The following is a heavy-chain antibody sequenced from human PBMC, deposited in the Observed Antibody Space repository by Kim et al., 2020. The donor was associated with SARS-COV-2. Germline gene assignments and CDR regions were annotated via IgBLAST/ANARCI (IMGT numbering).Heavy chain of an antibody. V-gene: IGHV1-2*06. D-gene: IGHD6-13*01. CDR1: GYTFTGYY. CDR2: INPNSGGT. Sequence: ASVKVSCKASGYTFTGYYMHWVRQAPGQGLEWMGRINPNSGGTNYAQKFQGRVTMTRDTSISTAYMELSRLRSDDTAVYYCARASDVIAALQGFYYFDYWGQGTLVTVSS. J-gene: IGHJ4*02. CDR3: ARASDVIAALQGFYYFDY.